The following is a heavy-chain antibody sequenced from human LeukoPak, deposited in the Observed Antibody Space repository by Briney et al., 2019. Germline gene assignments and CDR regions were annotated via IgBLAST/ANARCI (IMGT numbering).Heavy chain of an antibody. J-gene: IGHJ5*02. Sequence: ASVKGSCKVSGYTLTELSMHWVRQAPGKGLEWMGGFDPEDGETIYAQKFQGRVTMTEDTSTDTAYMELSSLRSEDTAVYYCATLPGYGDYLNWFDPWGQGTLVTVSS. CDR1: GYTLTELS. CDR3: ATLPGYGDYLNWFDP. V-gene: IGHV1-24*01. CDR2: FDPEDGET. D-gene: IGHD4-17*01.